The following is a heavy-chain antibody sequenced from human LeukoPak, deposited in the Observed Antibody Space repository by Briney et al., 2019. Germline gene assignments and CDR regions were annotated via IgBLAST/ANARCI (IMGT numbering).Heavy chain of an antibody. J-gene: IGHJ3*02. V-gene: IGHV5-51*01. D-gene: IGHD5-12*01. CDR1: GYSFTSYW. CDR3: ARISSEYSAYDPSQGAFDI. Sequence: GESLKISCKGSGYSFTSYWIGWVRQMPGKGLEWMGIIYPGDSDTGYSPSFQGQVTISADKSISTAYLQWSSLKASDTAMYYCARISSEYSAYDPSQGAFDIWGQGTMVTVSS. CDR2: IYPGDSDT.